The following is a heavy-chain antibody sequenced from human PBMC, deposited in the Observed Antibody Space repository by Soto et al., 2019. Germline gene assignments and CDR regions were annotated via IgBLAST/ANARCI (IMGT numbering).Heavy chain of an antibody. V-gene: IGHV4-61*01. J-gene: IGHJ4*02. Sequence: SETLSLTCTVSGGSVSSGSYYWSWIRQPPGKGLEWIGYIYYSGSTNYNPSLKSRVTISVDTSKNQFSLKLSSVTAADTAVYYCARLDDFWSGYYTSDYWGQGTLVTVSS. CDR1: GGSVSSGSYY. CDR3: ARLDDFWSGYYTSDY. CDR2: IYYSGST. D-gene: IGHD3-3*01.